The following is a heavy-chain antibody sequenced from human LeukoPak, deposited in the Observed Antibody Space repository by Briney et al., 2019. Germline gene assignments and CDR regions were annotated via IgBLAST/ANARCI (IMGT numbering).Heavy chain of an antibody. CDR3: TSEEDDYRRRTGY. Sequence: EPGGSLRLSCAASRFTFSNAYIMWVRQAPGKVLEWVGRIKSKGDGGTTDYAAPVKDRFTISRDDSKNILYLQMNSLKTEDTAIYYCTSEEDDYRRRTGYWGQGTLVTVSS. CDR1: RFTFSNAY. J-gene: IGHJ4*02. V-gene: IGHV3-15*01. CDR2: IKSKGDGGTT. D-gene: IGHD2-8*02.